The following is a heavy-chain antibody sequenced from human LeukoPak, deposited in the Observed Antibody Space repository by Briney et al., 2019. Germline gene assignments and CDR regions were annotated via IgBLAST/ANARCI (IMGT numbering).Heavy chain of an antibody. D-gene: IGHD6-13*01. Sequence: GGSLRLSCAASGFTFSSYSMNWVRQAPGKGLEWVSSISSSSSYIYYADSVKGRFTISRDNAKNSLYLRMNSLRAEDTAVYYCARDHLGEQLVWYYYMDVWGKGTTVTVSS. J-gene: IGHJ6*03. CDR3: ARDHLGEQLVWYYYMDV. CDR2: ISSSSSYI. CDR1: GFTFSSYS. V-gene: IGHV3-21*01.